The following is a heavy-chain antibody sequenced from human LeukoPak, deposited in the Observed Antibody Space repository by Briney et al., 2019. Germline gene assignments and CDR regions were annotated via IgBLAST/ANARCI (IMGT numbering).Heavy chain of an antibody. CDR1: GGSISSYY. D-gene: IGHD3-22*01. CDR3: ARIRYYDSRGYQGPFDY. V-gene: IGHV4-59*01. J-gene: IGHJ4*02. CDR2: VYYSGST. Sequence: MPSETLSLTCTVSGGSISSYYWSWIRQPPWKGLEWIGDVYYSGSTNYNPSLKSRVTISVDTSKNQFFLKLNSVTAADTAVYYCARIRYYDSRGYQGPFDYWGQGTLVTVSS.